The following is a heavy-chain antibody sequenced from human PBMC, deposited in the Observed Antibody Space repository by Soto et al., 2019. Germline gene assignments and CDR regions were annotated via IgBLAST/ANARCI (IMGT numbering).Heavy chain of an antibody. CDR3: AKDRTFGPPLVRFDS. V-gene: IGHV3-23*01. J-gene: IGHJ4*02. Sequence: GGSLRLSCGASGFTFSVYAMTWVRQAPGKGLGWVSAISGNGGSTYYADSVKGRFTISRDNSKSTLHLQMNSLRVEDTAVYYCAKDRTFGPPLVRFDSWGQGTLVTVSS. CDR1: GFTFSVYA. CDR2: ISGNGGST. D-gene: IGHD6-6*01.